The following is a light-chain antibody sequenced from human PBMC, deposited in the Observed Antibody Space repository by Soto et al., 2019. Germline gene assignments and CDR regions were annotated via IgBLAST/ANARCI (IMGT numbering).Light chain of an antibody. CDR2: AAS. J-gene: IGKJ3*01. V-gene: IGKV1-27*01. CDR1: QGIRNF. Sequence: DIQMTQSPPSLSASVGDRVTITCRASQGIRNFVAWYQQKPGKAPKLLIYAASTLQSGVPSRFSGSGSGTDFTLTINSLQPDDVATYSCQKYSSVPFFGPGTKVEIK. CDR3: QKYSSVPF.